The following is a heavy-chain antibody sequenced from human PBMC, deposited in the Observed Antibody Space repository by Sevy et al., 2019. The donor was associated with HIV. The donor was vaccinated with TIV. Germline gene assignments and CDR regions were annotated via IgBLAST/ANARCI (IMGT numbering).Heavy chain of an antibody. CDR1: GGSITSLY. CDR3: AGENAWGRGYS. CDR2: IYYNGHI. Sequence: SETLSLTCTVSGGSITSLYWNWIRQPPGKGLEWIANIYYNGHINYNPSLKSRVTLSLDTSKNKLYLRLSSVAAADTAMYYCAGENAWGRGYSWGQGTLVTVSS. J-gene: IGHJ4*02. V-gene: IGHV4-59*08. D-gene: IGHD1-26*01.